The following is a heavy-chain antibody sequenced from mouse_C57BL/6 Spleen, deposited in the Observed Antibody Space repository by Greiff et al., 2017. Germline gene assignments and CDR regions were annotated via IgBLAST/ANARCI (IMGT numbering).Heavy chain of an antibody. J-gene: IGHJ4*01. CDR2: IYPSDGST. V-gene: IGHV1-85*01. D-gene: IGHD2-1*01. Sequence: VQVEESGPELVKPGASVKLSCKASGYTFTSYDINWVKQRPGQGLEWIGRIYPSDGSTKYNEKFKGKATLTVDTSSSTAYMELRSLTSEDSAVXFCAREEGNYDALDYWGQGTSVTVSS. CDR1: GYTFTSYD. CDR3: AREEGNYDALDY.